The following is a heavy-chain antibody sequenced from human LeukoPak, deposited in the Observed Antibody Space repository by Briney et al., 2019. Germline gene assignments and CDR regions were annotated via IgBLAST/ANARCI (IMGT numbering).Heavy chain of an antibody. Sequence: SETLSLTCIVSGGSISTYYWSWIRQPPGKGLEWIGYIYYNGITNYNPSLKSRVTISVDTSKNQFSLKLSSVTAADTAVYYCARAPEVTIFGVVSHGFDVWGQGTVVTVSS. D-gene: IGHD3-3*01. J-gene: IGHJ3*01. CDR1: GGSISTYY. CDR3: ARAPEVTIFGVVSHGFDV. CDR2: IYYNGIT. V-gene: IGHV4-59*01.